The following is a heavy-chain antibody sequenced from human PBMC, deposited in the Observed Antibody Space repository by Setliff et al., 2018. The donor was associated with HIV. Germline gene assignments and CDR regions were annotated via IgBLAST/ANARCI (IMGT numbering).Heavy chain of an antibody. J-gene: IGHJ6*03. CDR1: GGSISSGTYY. Sequence: SETLSLTCTVSGGSISSGTYYWSWIRQPAGKGLEWIGHISTSGITNYNPSLKSRVTISLDTSNSQFSLKLSSLTAADTAVYYCARVSYYGSFYYNYYMDVWGKGTTVTVSS. V-gene: IGHV4-61*09. CDR3: ARVSYYGSFYYNYYMDV. D-gene: IGHD3-10*01. CDR2: ISTSGIT.